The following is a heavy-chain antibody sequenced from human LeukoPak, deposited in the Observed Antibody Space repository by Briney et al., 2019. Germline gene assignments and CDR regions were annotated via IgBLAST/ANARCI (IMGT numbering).Heavy chain of an antibody. J-gene: IGHJ3*02. D-gene: IGHD3-22*01. CDR3: ARVSWNYDSSGYYSAFDI. V-gene: IGHV4-59*08. CDR2: IYYSGST. CDR1: GGSISPYY. Sequence: PSETLSLTCTVSGGSISPYYWNWIRQPPGKGLEWIGYIYYSGSTNYNPSLKSRVTISVDTSKNQLSLELSSVTAADTAVYYCARVSWNYDSSGYYSAFDIWGQGTMVTVSS.